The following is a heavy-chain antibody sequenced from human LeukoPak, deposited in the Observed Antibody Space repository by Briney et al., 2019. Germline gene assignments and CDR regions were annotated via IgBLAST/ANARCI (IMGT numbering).Heavy chain of an antibody. CDR2: INSDGSST. CDR1: GFTFSSYW. J-gene: IGHJ6*03. Sequence: GGSLRLSCAASGFTFSSYWMHWVRQAPGKGLVWVSRINSDGSSTSYADSVKGRFTISRDNAKNTLYLQMNSLRAEDTAVYYCAREDVLLWFGYYYYYYYMDVWGKGTTVTISS. D-gene: IGHD3-10*01. CDR3: AREDVLLWFGYYYYYYYMDV. V-gene: IGHV3-74*01.